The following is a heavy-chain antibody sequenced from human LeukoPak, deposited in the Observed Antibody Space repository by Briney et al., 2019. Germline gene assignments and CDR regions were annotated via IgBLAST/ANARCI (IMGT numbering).Heavy chain of an antibody. CDR2: IKEGGSER. V-gene: IGHV3-7*01. D-gene: IGHD3-9*01. Sequence: PGGSLRLSCAASGFTFSSYWMSWVRQAPGKGLGWVANIKEGGSERHYVDSVKGRFTISRDNAKNSLYLQMNSLRAEDTAVYYCALTHVLRYFDWLPQFDYWGQGTLVTVSS. CDR3: ALTHVLRYFDWLPQFDY. CDR1: GFTFSSYW. J-gene: IGHJ4*02.